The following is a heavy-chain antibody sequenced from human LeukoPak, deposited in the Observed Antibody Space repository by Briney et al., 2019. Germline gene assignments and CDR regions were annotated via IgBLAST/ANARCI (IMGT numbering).Heavy chain of an antibody. V-gene: IGHV4-39*07. D-gene: IGHD6-19*01. CDR3: ARTTEQWLVLIY. CDR1: GGSISSSSHY. Sequence: SETLSLTCTVSGGSISSSSHYWGWIRQPPGKGLEWIGTISYSGSTYYNPSLKSRVTISVDTSKNQFSLKLSSVTAADTAVYYCARTTEQWLVLIYWGQGTLVTVSS. CDR2: ISYSGST. J-gene: IGHJ4*02.